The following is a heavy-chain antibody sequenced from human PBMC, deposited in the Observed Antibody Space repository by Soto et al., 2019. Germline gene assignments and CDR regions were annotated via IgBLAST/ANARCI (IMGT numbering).Heavy chain of an antibody. V-gene: IGHV3-23*01. CDR3: AKVERMTPYTHLR. D-gene: IGHD1-1*01. J-gene: IGHJ4*02. CDR1: GFTISNYG. Sequence: DVQVLESGGGLVQPGGSLRLSCEASGFTISNYGMTWVRQAPGKGLECVSAISGRDGYTYYADSVKGRFTISRDNSKNTLYLQMNSLTAEDTAIYYCAKVERMTPYTHLRWGQGTLVTVSS. CDR2: ISGRDGYT.